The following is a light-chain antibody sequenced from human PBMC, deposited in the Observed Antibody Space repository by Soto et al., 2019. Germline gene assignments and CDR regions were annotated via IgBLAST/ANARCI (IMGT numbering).Light chain of an antibody. V-gene: IGKV1-5*03. CDR1: QSISSW. J-gene: IGKJ5*01. CDR2: KAS. Sequence: DIQMTQSASTLSASVRDRVTITCRASQSISSWLAWYRQKPGKAPKLLIYKASSLESGVPSRFSGSGSGTEFTLTISSLQPDDFATYYCQQYNSYSITFGQGTRLEIK. CDR3: QQYNSYSIT.